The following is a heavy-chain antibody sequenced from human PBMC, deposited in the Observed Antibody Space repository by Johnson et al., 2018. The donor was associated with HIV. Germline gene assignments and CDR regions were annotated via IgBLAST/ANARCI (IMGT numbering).Heavy chain of an antibody. J-gene: IGHJ3*02. CDR1: GFTFSSYA. Sequence: QVQLVESGGGVVQPGRSLRLSCAASGFTFSSYAMHWVRQAPGKGLEWVAVISYDGSNKYYADSVKGRFTISSDNSKNTLYLQMNSLRAEDTAVYYCARVRWVSKWLSYDAFDIWGQGTMVTVSS. CDR2: ISYDGSNK. CDR3: ARVRWVSKWLSYDAFDI. V-gene: IGHV3-30-3*01. D-gene: IGHD3-22*01.